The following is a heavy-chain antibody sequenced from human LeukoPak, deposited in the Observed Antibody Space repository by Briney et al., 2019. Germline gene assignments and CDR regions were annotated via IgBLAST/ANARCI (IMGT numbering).Heavy chain of an antibody. D-gene: IGHD3-10*01. CDR2: IYHSGST. J-gene: IGHJ4*02. CDR1: GYSISSGYY. CDR3: ARVTVRGVIIMD. V-gene: IGHV4-38-2*02. Sequence: SETLSLTCTVSGYSISSGYYWGWIRQPPGKGLEWIGSIYHSGSTYYNPSLKSRVTISVDTSKNQFSLKLSSVTAADTAVYYCARVTVRGVIIMDWGQGTLVTVSS.